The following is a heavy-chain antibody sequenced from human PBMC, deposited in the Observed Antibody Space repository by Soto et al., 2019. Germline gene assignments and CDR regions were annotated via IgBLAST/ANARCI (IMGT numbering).Heavy chain of an antibody. CDR2: ISYDGSNT. V-gene: IGHV3-30*18. Sequence: QVQLVESGGGVVQPGRSLRLSCVASGFTFSSYGMHWVRQAPGKGLEWVAIISYDGSNTYYADSVKGRFTISRDNSKNTLSLQMNGLRAEDTSVYYCAKEGGLSGSYYISSTYYFDYWGPGTLVTGSS. J-gene: IGHJ4*02. CDR3: AKEGGLSGSYYISSTYYFDY. CDR1: GFTFSSYG. D-gene: IGHD1-26*01.